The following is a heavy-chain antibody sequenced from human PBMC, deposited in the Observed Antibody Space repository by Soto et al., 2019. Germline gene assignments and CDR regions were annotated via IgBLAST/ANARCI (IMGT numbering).Heavy chain of an antibody. CDR1: GASIIGHY. J-gene: IGHJ4*02. V-gene: IGHV4-59*11. CDR2: IYYSGST. Sequence: ETPSLYCTVSGASIIGHYWIWIRPPPVKVLGGVGYIYYSGSTNDSPSLKSRVTISVDTSKNPFSLRLNSVTAADTAVYYCARGITIFGLAVINYFDDWGQGSLVTVSS. D-gene: IGHD3-3*01. CDR3: ARGITIFGLAVINYFDD.